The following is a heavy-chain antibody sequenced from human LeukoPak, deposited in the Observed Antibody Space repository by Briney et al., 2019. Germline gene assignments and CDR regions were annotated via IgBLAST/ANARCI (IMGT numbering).Heavy chain of an antibody. D-gene: IGHD4-17*01. J-gene: IGHJ4*02. CDR2: IYYSGST. CDR3: AEHNGDYTTYIDY. CDR1: GGSISSSSYY. Sequence: SETLSLTCTVSGGSISSSSYYWGWIRQPPGKGLEWIGSIYYSGSTYYNPSLKSRVTISVDTSKNQLSLKLSSVTAAATAWYYWAEHNGDYTTYIDYWGQGILVTVSS. V-gene: IGHV4-39*01.